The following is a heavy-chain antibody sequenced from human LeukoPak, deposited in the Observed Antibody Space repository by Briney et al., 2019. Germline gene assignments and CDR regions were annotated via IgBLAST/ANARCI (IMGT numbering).Heavy chain of an antibody. V-gene: IGHV3-30*02. D-gene: IGHD3-22*01. Sequence: SGGSLRLSCAASGFSFTTYGLHWVRHTPGKGLEWVAFIRFDGSKDYYADSAQGRFTISRDNSKNVLHLQMNSLRLEDTAVYYCARPMNEYDSSGFFQSWGHGTLVTVSS. CDR1: GFSFTTYG. CDR3: ARPMNEYDSSGFFQS. CDR2: IRFDGSKD. J-gene: IGHJ5*01.